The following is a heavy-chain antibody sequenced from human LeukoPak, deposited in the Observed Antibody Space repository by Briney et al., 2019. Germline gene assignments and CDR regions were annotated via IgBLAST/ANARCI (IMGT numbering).Heavy chain of an antibody. Sequence: GGSLRLSCAASGFTFSNYAMSWVRQAPGKGLEWVSAVSGSGGNTHYADSAKGRFTISRDNSKNTLYLQMNSLRAEDTAVYYCARGAGYNYPYYFDYWGQGTLATVSS. D-gene: IGHD5-24*01. CDR1: GFTFSNYA. V-gene: IGHV3-23*01. J-gene: IGHJ4*02. CDR2: VSGSGGNT. CDR3: ARGAGYNYPYYFDY.